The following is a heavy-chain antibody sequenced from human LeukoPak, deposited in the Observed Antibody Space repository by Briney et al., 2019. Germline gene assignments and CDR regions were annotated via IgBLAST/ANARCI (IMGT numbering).Heavy chain of an antibody. CDR3: ARDRYGDYSGNWFDP. D-gene: IGHD4-17*01. CDR1: GGSISSGDHY. J-gene: IGHJ5*02. Sequence: SQTLSLTCTVSGGSISSGDHYWSWIRQPPGKGLEWIGYIYYSGSTYYNPSLKSRVTISVDTSKNQFSLKLSSVTAADTAVYYCARDRYGDYSGNWFDPWGQGTLVTVSS. CDR2: IYYSGST. V-gene: IGHV4-30-4*08.